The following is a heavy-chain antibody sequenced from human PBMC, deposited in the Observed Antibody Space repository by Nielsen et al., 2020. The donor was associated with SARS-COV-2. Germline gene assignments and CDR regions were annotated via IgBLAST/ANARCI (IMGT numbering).Heavy chain of an antibody. CDR1: GFTFSSYG. CDR3: ARDYGWFDP. D-gene: IGHD3-10*01. Sequence: GGSLRLSCAASGFTFSSYGMHWVRQAPGKGLEWVAVIWYDGSNKYNADSVKGRFTISRDNSKNTLYLQMNSLRAEDTAVYYCARDYGWFDPWGQGTMVTVSS. J-gene: IGHJ5*02. V-gene: IGHV3-33*01. CDR2: IWYDGSNK.